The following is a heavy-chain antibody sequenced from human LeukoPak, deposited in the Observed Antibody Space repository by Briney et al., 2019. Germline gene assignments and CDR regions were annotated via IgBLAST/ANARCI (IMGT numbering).Heavy chain of an antibody. CDR3: ASSHYYDSSGPTWYFDY. J-gene: IGHJ4*02. Sequence: SETLSLTCTVSGGSISSYYWSWIRQPPGKGLEWIGYIYYSGSTNYNPSLKSRVTISVDTSKNQFSLKLSSVTAADTAVYCCASSHYYDSSGPTWYFDYWGQGTLVTVSS. D-gene: IGHD3-22*01. CDR2: IYYSGST. V-gene: IGHV4-59*01. CDR1: GGSISSYY.